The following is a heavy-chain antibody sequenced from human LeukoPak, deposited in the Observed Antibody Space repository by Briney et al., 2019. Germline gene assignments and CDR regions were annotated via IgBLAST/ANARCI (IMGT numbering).Heavy chain of an antibody. CDR2: INPNSGGT. CDR1: GYTFTGYY. J-gene: IGHJ4*02. D-gene: IGHD3-22*01. CDR3: AFQYYYDSSGYYGYY. V-gene: IGHV1-2*02. Sequence: ASVKVSCKASGYTFTGYYMHWVRQAPGQGLEWMGWINPNSGGTNYAQKFQGRVTMTRDTSISTAYMELSRLRSDDTAVYYCAFQYYYDSSGYYGYYWGQGTLVTVSS.